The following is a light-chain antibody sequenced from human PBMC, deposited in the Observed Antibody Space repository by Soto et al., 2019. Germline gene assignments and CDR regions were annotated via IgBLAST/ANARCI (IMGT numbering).Light chain of an antibody. V-gene: IGLV1-44*01. J-gene: IGLJ2*01. CDR3: AAWDVSLVV. CDR2: SDN. CDR1: SSNIGSNT. Sequence: QSVLTQPPSVSGTPGQRVTISCSGSSSNIGSNTANWYQQLPGTAPKVLMYSDNQRPSGVPDRFSGSKSGTSASLAISGLQSEDEADYYCAAWDVSLVVFGGGTKVTVL.